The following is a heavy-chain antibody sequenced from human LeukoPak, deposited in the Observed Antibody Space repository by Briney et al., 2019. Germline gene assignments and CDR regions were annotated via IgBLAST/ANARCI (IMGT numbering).Heavy chain of an antibody. CDR3: ARLNHDNCFDF. Sequence: PSETLSLTCTVSGGSITTYYWSWIRQPAGKGLEWIGRIYTSGTTNYNPSLKSRVTMSLDTSNRKLSLKLSSVTAADTAVYYCARLNHDNCFDFWGQGILVTVSS. J-gene: IGHJ4*02. CDR1: GGSITTYY. D-gene: IGHD1-1*01. CDR2: IYTSGTT. V-gene: IGHV4-4*07.